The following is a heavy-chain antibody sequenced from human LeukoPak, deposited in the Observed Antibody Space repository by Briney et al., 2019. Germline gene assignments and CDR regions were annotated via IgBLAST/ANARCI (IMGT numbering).Heavy chain of an antibody. Sequence: ASVKVSCKASGYTFTSYDVNWVRQATGQGLEWMGWMNPNSGNTGYAQKFQGRVTMTRNTPISTAYMELSSLRSEDTAVYYCVRMVRGVMSPRRYYFDYWGQGTLVTVSS. CDR3: VRMVRGVMSPRRYYFDY. V-gene: IGHV1-8*01. CDR1: GYTFTSYD. D-gene: IGHD3-10*01. J-gene: IGHJ4*02. CDR2: MNPNSGNT.